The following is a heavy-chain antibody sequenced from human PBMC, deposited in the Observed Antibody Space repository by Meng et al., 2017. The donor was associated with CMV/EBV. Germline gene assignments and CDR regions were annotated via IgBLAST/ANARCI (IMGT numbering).Heavy chain of an antibody. J-gene: IGHJ6*02. V-gene: IGHV3-30*04. CDR2: MAYDGSDT. CDR1: GFTFRSYA. CDR3: ARSRGICSYAMDV. D-gene: IGHD2-2*01. Sequence: GGSLRLSCAASGFTFRSYAMHWVRQAPGKGLEWMALMAYDGSDTSYADSVKGRFTISRDNPRNTLYLQMNSLRAEDTAVYYCARSRGICSYAMDVWGQGTTVTVSS.